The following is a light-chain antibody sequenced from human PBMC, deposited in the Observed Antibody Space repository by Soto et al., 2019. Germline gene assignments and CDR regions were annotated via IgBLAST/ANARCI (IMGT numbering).Light chain of an antibody. CDR1: QSVSSY. J-gene: IGKJ3*01. Sequence: EIVLTQSPATLSLSPGERATLSCRASQSVSSYLAWYQQKPGQAPRLLIYDASNRATGIPARFSGSGSGTDFTLTISSLEPEDFAVYYCQQYGSSPPEITFGPGTKVDIK. CDR2: DAS. CDR3: QQYGSSPPEIT. V-gene: IGKV3-11*01.